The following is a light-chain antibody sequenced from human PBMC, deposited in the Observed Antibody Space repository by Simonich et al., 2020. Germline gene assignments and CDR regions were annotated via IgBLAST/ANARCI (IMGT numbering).Light chain of an antibody. CDR3: SSYTSSSNWV. Sequence: QSALTQPASVSGSPGQSITNSCPGTSSDVGGLNYVSWYQQHPGKAPKLMIYDVSKRPSVVSTRFSGSKSGNTASLTISGLQAEDEADYYCSSYTSSSNWVFGGGTKLTVL. CDR2: DVS. CDR1: SSDVGGLNY. V-gene: IGLV2-14*01. J-gene: IGLJ3*02.